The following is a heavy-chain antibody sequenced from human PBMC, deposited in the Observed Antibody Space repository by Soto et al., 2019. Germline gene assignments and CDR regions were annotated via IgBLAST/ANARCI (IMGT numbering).Heavy chain of an antibody. Sequence: SETLSLTCTVSGDSISSSNYFWGWIRQPPGKGLEWIGTIFYSGSTNYNPSLKSRVTMSVDTSKNQFSLKLTSVNAADTAVYYCTRGGDAYKNGHWGQGTLVTVSS. CDR3: TRGGDAYKNGH. J-gene: IGHJ4*02. V-gene: IGHV4-39*07. CDR1: GDSISSSNYF. CDR2: IFYSGST. D-gene: IGHD2-21*01.